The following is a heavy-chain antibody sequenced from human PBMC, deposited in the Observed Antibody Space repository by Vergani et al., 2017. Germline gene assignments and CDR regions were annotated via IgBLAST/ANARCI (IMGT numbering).Heavy chain of an antibody. D-gene: IGHD3-3*01. CDR3: ARTTYYDFWSGPDAFDI. CDR2: IYYSGST. Sequence: QVQLQESGPGLVKPSQTLSLTCTVSGGSISSGSYYWSWIRQPPGTGLEWIGYIYYSGSTNYNPSLKSRVTISVDTSKNQFSLKLSSVTAADTAVYYCARTTYYDFWSGPDAFDIWGQGTMVTVSS. V-gene: IGHV4-61*01. J-gene: IGHJ3*02. CDR1: GGSISSGSYY.